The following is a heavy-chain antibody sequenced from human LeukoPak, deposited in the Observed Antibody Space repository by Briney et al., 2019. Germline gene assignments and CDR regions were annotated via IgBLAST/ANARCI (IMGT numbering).Heavy chain of an antibody. CDR3: ARGLYDRMDV. J-gene: IGHJ6*02. Sequence: ASVKVSCKASGGTFSSYAINWVRQAPGQGLEWMGGIIPIFGTANYAQKFQGRVTITADESTSTAYMELSSLRSEDTAVYYCARGLYDRMDVWGQGTTVTVSS. CDR2: IIPIFGTA. CDR1: GGTFSSYA. D-gene: IGHD3-22*01. V-gene: IGHV1-69*13.